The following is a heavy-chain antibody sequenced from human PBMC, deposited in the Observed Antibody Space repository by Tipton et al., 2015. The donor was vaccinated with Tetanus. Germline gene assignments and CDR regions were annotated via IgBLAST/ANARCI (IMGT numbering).Heavy chain of an antibody. V-gene: IGHV1-69*01. Sequence: QLVQSGAEVKKPGSSVKVSCKASGGTFSSYAISWVRQAPGQGLEWMGGIIPIFGTANYARKFQGRVTITADESTSTAYMELSSLRSEDTAVYYCAREGTGGSHHAFDIWGQGTMVTVSS. J-gene: IGHJ3*02. CDR2: IIPIFGTA. D-gene: IGHD5-12*01. CDR3: AREGTGGSHHAFDI. CDR1: GGTFSSYA.